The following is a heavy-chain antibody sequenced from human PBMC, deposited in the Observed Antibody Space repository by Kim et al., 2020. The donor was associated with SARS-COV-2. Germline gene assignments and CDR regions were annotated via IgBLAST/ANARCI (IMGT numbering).Heavy chain of an antibody. CDR3: ARDHVVVVAATYFDY. V-gene: IGHV3-33*05. Sequence: GGSLRLSCAASGFTFSSYGMHWVRQAPGKGLEWVAVISYDGSNKYYADSVKGRFTISRDNSKNTLYLQMNSLRAEDTAVYYCARDHVVVVAATYFDYWGQGSLVTVSS. CDR2: ISYDGSNK. J-gene: IGHJ4*02. CDR1: GFTFSSYG. D-gene: IGHD2-15*01.